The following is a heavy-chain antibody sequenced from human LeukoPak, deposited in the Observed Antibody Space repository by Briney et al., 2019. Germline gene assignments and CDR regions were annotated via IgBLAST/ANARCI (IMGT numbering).Heavy chain of an antibody. Sequence: GGSLRLSCAASGFTFSSYAMSWVRQAPGKGLEWVSAISGNGDSTYYADSVQGRFTISRDNSKNTVYLQMNSLRGEDTAIYFCAKEQTPYTWGQGTLVTVSS. CDR1: GFTFSSYA. CDR2: ISGNGDST. D-gene: IGHD2-2*02. J-gene: IGHJ5*02. CDR3: AKEQTPYT. V-gene: IGHV3-23*01.